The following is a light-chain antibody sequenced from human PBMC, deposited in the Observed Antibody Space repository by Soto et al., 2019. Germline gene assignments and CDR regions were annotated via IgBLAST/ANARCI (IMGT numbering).Light chain of an antibody. V-gene: IGLV2-14*03. CDR1: SSDVGGYNY. CDR2: DVS. Sequence: QSVLTQPRSVSGSPGQSVTISCTGTSSDVGGYNYVSWYQQHPGKAPKLLIYDVSHRPSVVSNRFSGSKSGNTASLAISGLQAEDEADYYCSSYTSTNTLVIFGGGTKLTVL. CDR3: SSYTSTNTLVI. J-gene: IGLJ2*01.